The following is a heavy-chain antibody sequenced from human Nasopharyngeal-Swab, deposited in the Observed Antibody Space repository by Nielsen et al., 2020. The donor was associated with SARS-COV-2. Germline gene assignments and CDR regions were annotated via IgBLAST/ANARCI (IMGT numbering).Heavy chain of an antibody. Sequence: GSLSLSCTVSGCSISSISYYWGWILQPPGKGLEWIGRIYYSGSTYYNPSLKSRVTISLPTSKNQFSLKLSSVTAADTAVYYCARKLWFGEGWYFDLWGRGTLVTVSS. CDR2: IYYSGST. D-gene: IGHD3-10*01. V-gene: IGHV4-39*01. CDR3: ARKLWFGEGWYFDL. CDR1: GCSISSISYY. J-gene: IGHJ2*01.